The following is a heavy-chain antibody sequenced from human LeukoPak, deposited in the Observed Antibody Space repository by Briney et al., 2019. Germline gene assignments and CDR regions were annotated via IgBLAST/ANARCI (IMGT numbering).Heavy chain of an antibody. D-gene: IGHD3-16*02. V-gene: IGHV3-23*01. CDR1: GFTFSSYG. CDR3: AKAVSGSYLSSFDY. Sequence: GGTLRLSCAASGFTFSSYGMSWVRQAPGKGLEWVSAISGGGGSTYYADSVKGRFTISRDNSKNTLYLQMNSLRAEDTAVYYCAKAVSGSYLSSFDYWGQGTLVTVSS. J-gene: IGHJ4*02. CDR2: ISGGGGST.